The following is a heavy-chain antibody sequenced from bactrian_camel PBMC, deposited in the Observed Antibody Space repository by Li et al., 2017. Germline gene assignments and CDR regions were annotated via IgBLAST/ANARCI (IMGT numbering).Heavy chain of an antibody. J-gene: IGHJ4*01. V-gene: IGHV3S19*01. CDR3: AAHARRFHIMDHSWTSQDAYDY. CDR1: GRSNENYF. CDR2: IDNEGEI. D-gene: IGHD3*01. Sequence: DVQLVESGGGSVQAGGSLRLSCAISGRSNENYFLAWFRQPPGKEREGVASIDNEGEIRYGDAVKGRFTISRDIGKNTLYLQMNSLKPEDTAMYYCAAHARRFHIMDHSWTSQDAYDYWGQGTQVTVS.